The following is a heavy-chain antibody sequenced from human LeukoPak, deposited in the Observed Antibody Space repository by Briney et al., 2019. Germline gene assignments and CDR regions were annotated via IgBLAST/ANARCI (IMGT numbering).Heavy chain of an antibody. Sequence: SETLSLTCAVYGGSFSGYYWSWIRQPPGKGLEWIGEINHSGSTNYNPSLKSRVAISVDTSKNQFSLKLSSVTAADTAVYYCASAPSYCSSTSCAHFDYWGQGTLVTVSS. V-gene: IGHV4-34*01. CDR2: INHSGST. J-gene: IGHJ4*02. CDR1: GGSFSGYY. D-gene: IGHD2-2*01. CDR3: ASAPSYCSSTSCAHFDY.